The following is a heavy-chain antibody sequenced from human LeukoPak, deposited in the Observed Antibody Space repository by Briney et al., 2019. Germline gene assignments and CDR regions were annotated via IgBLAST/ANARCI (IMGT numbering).Heavy chain of an antibody. Sequence: PSETLSLTCTVSGGSVNSYYWSWIRQPPGKGLEWIGYIHYSGSTNYNPSLKSRVTISVDTSKNQFSLKLSSVTAADTAVYYCARGPLGYCSGGSCYTLFDYWGQGTLVTVSS. CDR1: GGSVNSYY. CDR3: ARGPLGYCSGGSCYTLFDY. D-gene: IGHD2-15*01. J-gene: IGHJ4*02. CDR2: IHYSGST. V-gene: IGHV4-59*02.